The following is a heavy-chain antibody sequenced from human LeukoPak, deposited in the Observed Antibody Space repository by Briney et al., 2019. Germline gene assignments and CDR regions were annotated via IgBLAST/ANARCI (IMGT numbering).Heavy chain of an antibody. CDR1: GYTFTSYA. Sequence: ASVKVSRKASGYTFTSYAMHWVRQAPGQRLEWMGWINAGNGNTKYSQKFQGRVTITRDTSASTAYVELSSLRSEDTAVYYCASEGGEWLAFDYWGQGTLVTVSS. CDR3: ASEGGEWLAFDY. J-gene: IGHJ4*02. D-gene: IGHD6-19*01. V-gene: IGHV1-3*01. CDR2: INAGNGNT.